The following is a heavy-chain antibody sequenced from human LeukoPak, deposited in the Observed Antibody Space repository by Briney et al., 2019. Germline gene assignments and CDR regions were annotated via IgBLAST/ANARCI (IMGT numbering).Heavy chain of an antibody. CDR2: ISSSSSYI. CDR1: GFTFSSYS. D-gene: IGHD2-15*01. Sequence: GGSLRLSCAASGFTFSSYSMNWLRQAPGQGLEWVSSISSSSSYIYYADSVKGRFTISRDNAKNSLYLQMNSLRAEDTAVYYCAMIFELYGSGGSCSRSSWGQGTLVTVSS. J-gene: IGHJ4*02. CDR3: AMIFELYGSGGSCSRSS. V-gene: IGHV3-21*01.